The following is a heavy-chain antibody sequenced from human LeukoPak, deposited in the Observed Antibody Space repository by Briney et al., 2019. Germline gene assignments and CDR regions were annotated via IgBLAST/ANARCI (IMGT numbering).Heavy chain of an antibody. V-gene: IGHV3-7*03. CDR3: VKEIKIREFSTSGAFDI. CDR2: IKKDGSEK. J-gene: IGHJ3*02. CDR1: GFTFSNYW. Sequence: GGSLRLSCAASGFTFSNYWMTWVRQAPGKGLEWVANIKKDGSEKNYVDSVKGRFTISRDNAQNSLYLQMNSLRVEDTAFYYCVKEIKIREFSTSGAFDIWGQGTMVTVSS. D-gene: IGHD3-10*01.